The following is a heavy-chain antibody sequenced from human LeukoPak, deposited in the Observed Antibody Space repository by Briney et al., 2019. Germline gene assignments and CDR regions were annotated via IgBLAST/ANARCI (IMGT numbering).Heavy chain of an antibody. J-gene: IGHJ4*02. CDR1: GFTFNNYA. V-gene: IGHV3-64*01. D-gene: IGHD1/OR15-1a*01. CDR2: ISSGGRTT. CDR3: ARGQTMPPEYFDY. Sequence: PGGSLRLSCVTSGFTFNNYAIHWVRQAPGKGLEYVSAISSGGRTTYYANSGKGRITISRDNSKNTVYLQMGSLRAEDMAVYYCARGQTMPPEYFDYWGQGTLVTVSS.